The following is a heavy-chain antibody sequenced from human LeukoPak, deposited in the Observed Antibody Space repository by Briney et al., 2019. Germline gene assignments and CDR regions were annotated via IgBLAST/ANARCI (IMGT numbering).Heavy chain of an antibody. CDR1: GFTFSSYN. CDR3: AGEADYNDYAIVN. V-gene: IGHV3-48*01. J-gene: IGHJ4*02. CDR2: ISSSSSTI. D-gene: IGHD4-11*01. Sequence: GGSLRLSCAASGFTFSSYNMKWVRQAPGKGLEWVSYISSSSSTIYYANSVKGRFTISRDNSKNTLYLQMNSLRAEDTAVYYCAGEADYNDYAIVNWGQGTLVTVSS.